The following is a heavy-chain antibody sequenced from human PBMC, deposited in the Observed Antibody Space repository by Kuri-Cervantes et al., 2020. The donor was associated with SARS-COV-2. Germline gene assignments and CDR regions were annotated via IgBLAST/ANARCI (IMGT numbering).Heavy chain of an antibody. V-gene: IGHV3-7*01. CDR3: ASTFLNFWSGYYEDV. CDR1: GFTFSSYA. D-gene: IGHD3-3*01. J-gene: IGHJ6*04. CDR2: IDQDGSEQ. Sequence: GESLKISCAASGFTFSSYAMSWVRQAPGKGLEWVANIDQDGSEQYYVDSVKGRFSISRDNAKKSLYLQMNSLRAEDTAVYYCASTFLNFWSGYYEDVWGKGTTVTVSS.